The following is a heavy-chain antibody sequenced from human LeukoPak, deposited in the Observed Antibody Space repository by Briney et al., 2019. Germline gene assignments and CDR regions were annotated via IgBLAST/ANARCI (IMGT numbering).Heavy chain of an antibody. CDR3: ARALLVTTSGYFYYYMDV. V-gene: IGHV4-61*08. D-gene: IGHD2-8*02. J-gene: IGHJ6*03. CDR2: IYSSGST. Sequence: SETLSLTCTVSGGSISSGGYYWSWIRQPPRKGLEWIGRIYSSGSTNYNPSLKSRLTLSVDMSKNQLSLQLRSVTAADTAVYYCARALLVTTSGYFYYYMDVWGTGTTVSVSS. CDR1: GGSISSGGYY.